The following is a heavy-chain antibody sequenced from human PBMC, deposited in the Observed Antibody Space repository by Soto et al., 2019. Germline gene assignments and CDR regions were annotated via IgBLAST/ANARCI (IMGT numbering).Heavy chain of an antibody. CDR1: GFTFSSYA. Sequence: GGSLRLSCAASGFTFSSYAMSWVRQAPGKGLEWVSSTSADGGVTYYADSVKGRFTMSRDNVKNTLYLQMNSLRAEDTAVYYCARISSSSWSDYWGQGTLVTVSS. V-gene: IGHV3-23*01. D-gene: IGHD6-13*01. J-gene: IGHJ4*02. CDR2: TSADGGVT. CDR3: ARISSSSWSDY.